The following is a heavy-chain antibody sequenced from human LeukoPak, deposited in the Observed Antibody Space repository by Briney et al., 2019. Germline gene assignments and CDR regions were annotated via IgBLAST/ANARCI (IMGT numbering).Heavy chain of an antibody. CDR3: ARVRGWYMIDY. D-gene: IGHD6-19*01. J-gene: IGHJ4*02. V-gene: IGHV4-39*01. CDR1: GGSVSSYY. CDR2: IYYSGST. Sequence: PSETLSLTCTVSGGSVSSYYWGWIRQPPGKGLEWIGSIYYSGSTYYNPSLKSRVTISVDTSKNQFSLKLSSVTAADTAVYYCARVRGWYMIDYWGQGTLVTVSS.